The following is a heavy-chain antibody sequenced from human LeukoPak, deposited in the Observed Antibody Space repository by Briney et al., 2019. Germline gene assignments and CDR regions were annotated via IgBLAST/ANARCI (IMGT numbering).Heavy chain of an antibody. Sequence: ASVKVSCKASGYTFTGQFIHWLRQAPGQGLEWMGWIDPPSGTPHYAQKFHDTVTMTRDTSIATAYMEVHSLKSDDTAVYYCARSGFGTGFYLDFWGQGTLISVSS. CDR2: IDPPSGTP. V-gene: IGHV1-2*02. D-gene: IGHD5-12*01. CDR3: ARSGFGTGFYLDF. J-gene: IGHJ4*02. CDR1: GYTFTGQF.